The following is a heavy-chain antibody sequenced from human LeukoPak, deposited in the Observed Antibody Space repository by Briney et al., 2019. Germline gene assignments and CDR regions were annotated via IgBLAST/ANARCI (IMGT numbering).Heavy chain of an antibody. CDR3: AKDPEGGVTVSFDY. Sequence: GGSLRLSCAASGFTFSSYSMNWVRQAPGKGLEWVSAISGSGGSTYYADSVKGRFTISRDNSKNTLYLQMNSLRAEDTAVYYCAKDPEGGVTVSFDYWGQGTLVTVSS. CDR2: ISGSGGST. CDR1: GFTFSSYS. J-gene: IGHJ4*02. D-gene: IGHD2-21*02. V-gene: IGHV3-23*01.